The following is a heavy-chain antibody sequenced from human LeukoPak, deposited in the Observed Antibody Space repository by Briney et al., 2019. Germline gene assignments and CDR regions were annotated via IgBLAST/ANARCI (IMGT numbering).Heavy chain of an antibody. CDR3: ARDLISPADAFDI. CDR1: GGSISSSSYY. CDR2: IYYSGSP. Sequence: PSETLSLTCTVSGGSISSSSYYWGWIRQPPGKGLEWIGYIYYSGSPNYNPSLKSRVTISVDTSKNQFSLKLSSVTAADTAVYYCARDLISPADAFDIWGQGTMVTVSS. J-gene: IGHJ3*02. V-gene: IGHV4-61*05.